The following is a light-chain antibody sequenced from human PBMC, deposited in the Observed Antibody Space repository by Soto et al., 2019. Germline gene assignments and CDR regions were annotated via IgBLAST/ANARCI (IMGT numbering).Light chain of an antibody. CDR2: AAS. V-gene: IGKV1-39*01. CDR1: QSITTY. Sequence: DIQMTQSPSSLSASVGDIVTITCLASQSITTYLNWYQQKPGKAPKLLIYAASSLESGVPSTLRGSGSGTNFTLTISSLQPEDFATYYCQQSYSTPWTFGQGTKVDI. J-gene: IGKJ1*01. CDR3: QQSYSTPWT.